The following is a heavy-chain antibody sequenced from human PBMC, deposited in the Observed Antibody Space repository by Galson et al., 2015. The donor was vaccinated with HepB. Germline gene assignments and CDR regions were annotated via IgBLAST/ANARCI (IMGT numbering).Heavy chain of an antibody. Sequence: SLRLSCAASGFTFSSYSMNWVRQAPGKGLEWISSISSSSSYIYYADSVKGRFTISRDNAKNSLYLQMNSLRAEDTAVYYCARTYCSSTSCYKGRDAFDIWGQGTMVTVSS. CDR2: ISSSSSYI. D-gene: IGHD2-2*02. CDR3: ARTYCSSTSCYKGRDAFDI. V-gene: IGHV3-21*01. J-gene: IGHJ3*02. CDR1: GFTFSSYS.